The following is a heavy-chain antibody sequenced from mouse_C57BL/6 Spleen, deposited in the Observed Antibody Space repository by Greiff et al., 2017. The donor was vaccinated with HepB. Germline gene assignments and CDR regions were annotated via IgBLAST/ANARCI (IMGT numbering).Heavy chain of an antibody. J-gene: IGHJ4*01. CDR1: GYTFTDYY. CDR2: INPYNGGT. Sequence: EVQLQQSGPVLVKPGASVKMSCKASGYTFTDYYMNWVKQSHGKSLEWIGVINPYNGGTSYNQKFKGKATLTVDKSSSTAYMELNSLKSEDSAVYYCAIDDYYAMDYWGQRTSVTVSS. CDR3: AIDDYYAMDY. V-gene: IGHV1-19*01.